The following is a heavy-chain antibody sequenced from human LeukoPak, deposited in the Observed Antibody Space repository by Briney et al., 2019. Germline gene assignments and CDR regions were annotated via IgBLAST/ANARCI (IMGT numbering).Heavy chain of an antibody. V-gene: IGHV4-59*01. CDR3: ARGLAAAYDYNWLDP. J-gene: IGHJ5*02. CDR2: IYYSGST. CDR1: GGSFSSYY. D-gene: IGHD5-12*01. Sequence: PSETLSLTCTVSGGSFSSYYWSWIRQPPGKGLEWIGYIYYSGSTDYNPSLKSRVTISVETSKNQFSLNLSSVTAADTAVYFCARGLAAAYDYNWLDPWGQGILVTVSS.